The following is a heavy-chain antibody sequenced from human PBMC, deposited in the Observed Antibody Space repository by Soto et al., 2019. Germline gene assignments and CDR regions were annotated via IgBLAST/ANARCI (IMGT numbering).Heavy chain of an antibody. CDR3: AQDAVYGDGLWLMDH. CDR2: IFGSGGGI. CDR1: GFTFSKFA. D-gene: IGHD4-17*01. J-gene: IGHJ4*02. V-gene: IGHV3-23*01. Sequence: EVQLLESGGGLVQPGGSLSLSCTASGFTFSKFAMTWVRQAPGKGLECVSGIFGSGGGIEYADSVKGRFTISRDNSKNTLYRQMTNLRADDTAVYYCAQDAVYGDGLWLMDHWGQGTQVTVSS.